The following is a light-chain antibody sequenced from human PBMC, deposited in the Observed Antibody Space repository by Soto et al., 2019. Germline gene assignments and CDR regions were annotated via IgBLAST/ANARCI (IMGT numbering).Light chain of an antibody. CDR1: QSVSSF. V-gene: IGKV3-11*01. J-gene: IGKJ4*01. CDR2: DVS. CDR3: QQRSNWPLT. Sequence: EIVLTQSPASLSLSTGDRATLSCRASQSVSSFLAWYQQKPGQAPRLLISDVSNRATGIPARFSGSGSGTDFTLTISSLEPEDFAIYYCQQRSNWPLTFGGVTKVDI.